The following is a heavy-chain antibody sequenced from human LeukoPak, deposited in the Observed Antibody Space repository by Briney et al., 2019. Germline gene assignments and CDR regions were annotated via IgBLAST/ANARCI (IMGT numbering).Heavy chain of an antibody. CDR2: ICGSGGST. J-gene: IGHJ4*02. CDR3: AKADSSSWYSGFLH. CDR1: GVTFSSNA. V-gene: IGHV3-23*01. Sequence: GGSLRLSCAASGVTFSSNAMSWVRQAPGKGLEWVSVICGSGGSTYYADSVKGRFTISRDNSKNTLYLQMNSLRAEDTAVYYCAKADSSSWYSGFLHWGQGTLVTVSS. D-gene: IGHD6-13*01.